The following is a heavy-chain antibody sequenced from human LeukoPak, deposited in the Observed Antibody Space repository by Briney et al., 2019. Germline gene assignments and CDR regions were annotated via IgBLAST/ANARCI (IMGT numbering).Heavy chain of an antibody. D-gene: IGHD3-22*01. Sequence: GGSLRLSCVASGFTFSSYWMSWVRQAPGKGLERVANIKQDGSEKHYVDSVQGRFTISRDNAKNSLYLQMNSLRAVDTAVYYCARARDYYDSSGYSYWYFDLWGRGTLVTVSS. J-gene: IGHJ2*01. CDR1: GFTFSSYW. CDR3: ARARDYYDSSGYSYWYFDL. CDR2: IKQDGSEK. V-gene: IGHV3-7*04.